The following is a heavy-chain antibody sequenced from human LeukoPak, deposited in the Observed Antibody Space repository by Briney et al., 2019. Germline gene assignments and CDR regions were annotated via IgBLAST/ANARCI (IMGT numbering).Heavy chain of an antibody. CDR3: ARLDSSGCYVDGYYFDY. D-gene: IGHD6-19*01. J-gene: IGHJ4*02. CDR1: GYSFTSYW. Sequence: GESLKISCKGSGYSFTSYWIGWVRQMPGKGLEWMGIIYPGDSDTRYSPSFQGQVTISADKSISTAYLQWSSLKASDTAMYYCARLDSSGCYVDGYYFDYWGQGTLVTVSS. V-gene: IGHV5-51*01. CDR2: IYPGDSDT.